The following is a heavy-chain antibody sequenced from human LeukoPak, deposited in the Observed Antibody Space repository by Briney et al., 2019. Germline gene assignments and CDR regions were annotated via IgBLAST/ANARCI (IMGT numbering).Heavy chain of an antibody. CDR3: ARGPPYDF. D-gene: IGHD3-3*01. J-gene: IGHJ4*02. CDR2: IYYSGSA. V-gene: IGHV4-59*01. Sequence: PSETLSLTCTVSGGSLSSYYWSWVRQPPGKGLEWIGYIYYSGSANYNPSLKSRVTISVDTSKNQFSLKLSSVTAADTAVYYCARGPPYDFWSQGTLVTVSS. CDR1: GGSLSSYY.